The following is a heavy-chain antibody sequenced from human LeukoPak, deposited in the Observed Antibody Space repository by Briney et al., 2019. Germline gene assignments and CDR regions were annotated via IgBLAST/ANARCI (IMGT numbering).Heavy chain of an antibody. V-gene: IGHV3-7*03. Sequence: GGSLRLPCAASGFTFSSYWMSWVRQAPGKGLEWVANIKKDGSEKYYVDSVKGRFTISRDNAKNFLYLQMNSLRAEDTALYYCARGPYYTSTWYDPRFDYWGQGTLVTVSS. D-gene: IGHD6-13*01. CDR2: IKKDGSEK. J-gene: IGHJ4*02. CDR3: ARGPYYTSTWYDPRFDY. CDR1: GFTFSSYW.